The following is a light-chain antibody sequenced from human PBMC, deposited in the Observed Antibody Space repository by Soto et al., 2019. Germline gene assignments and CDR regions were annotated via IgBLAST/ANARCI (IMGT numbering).Light chain of an antibody. Sequence: ELVMTPSPATLSVSPGERAPLFCRASQSISTYLAWYQQKPGQAPRLLICGASTRATGIPARFSGSGSGTDFTLTISRLEPEDFAVYFCQQYSNSPRTFGQGTKVDIK. J-gene: IGKJ1*01. CDR1: QSISTY. CDR2: GAS. V-gene: IGKV3-15*01. CDR3: QQYSNSPRT.